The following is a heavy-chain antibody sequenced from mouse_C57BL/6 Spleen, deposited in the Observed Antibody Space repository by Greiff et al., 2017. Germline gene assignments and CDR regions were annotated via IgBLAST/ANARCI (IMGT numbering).Heavy chain of an antibody. CDR3: AKESYYASSPYWYFDV. CDR2: IWRGGGT. CDR1: GFSLTSYG. Sequence: QVQLQQSGPGLVQPSQSLSITCTVSGFSLTSYGVHWVRQSPGKGLEWLGVIWRGGGTDYNAAFMSRLSITKDNSKSQVFFRMNSLQADDTAIYYCAKESYYASSPYWYFDVWGTGTTVTVSS. D-gene: IGHD1-1*01. V-gene: IGHV2-5*01. J-gene: IGHJ1*03.